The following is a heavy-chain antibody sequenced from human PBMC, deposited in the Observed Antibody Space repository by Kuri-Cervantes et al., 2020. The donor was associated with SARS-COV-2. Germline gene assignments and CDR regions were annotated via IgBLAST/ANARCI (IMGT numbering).Heavy chain of an antibody. CDR3: ARLGATKGSYYYGVDV. Sequence: SETLSLTCAVYGGSFSGYYWSWIRQPPGKGLEWIGEINHRGSTNYNPSLKSRVTISVDTSKNQLSLRLSSVTAADTAVYYCARLGATKGSYYYGVDVWGQGTTVTVSS. V-gene: IGHV4-34*01. CDR1: GGSFSGYY. J-gene: IGHJ6*02. CDR2: INHRGST. D-gene: IGHD1-26*01.